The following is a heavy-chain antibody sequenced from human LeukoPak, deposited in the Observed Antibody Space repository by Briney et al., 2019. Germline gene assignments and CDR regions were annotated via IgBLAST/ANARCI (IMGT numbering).Heavy chain of an antibody. CDR3: ARDQDRAFDI. V-gene: IGHV3-33*01. CDR1: GFTFTTYG. Sequence: GGSLRLSCRTSGFTFTTYGMHWVRQAPGKGLEWVAVISHDGTNTDYAHSLKGRSTISRDNSKNTLYLQMNSMRAEDTAVYYCARDQDRAFDIWGQGTMVTVSS. CDR2: ISHDGTNT. J-gene: IGHJ3*02.